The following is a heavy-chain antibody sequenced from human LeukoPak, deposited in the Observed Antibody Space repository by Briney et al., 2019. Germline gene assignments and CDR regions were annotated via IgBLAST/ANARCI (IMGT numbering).Heavy chain of an antibody. CDR2: ISGSGGST. D-gene: IGHD6-19*01. CDR3: AVAVVGGHDY. Sequence: GGSLRLSCAASGFTFTTFTMNWVRQAPGKGLEWVSAISGSGGSTYYADSVKGRFTISRDNSKNTLYLQMNSLRAEDTAVYYCAVAVVGGHDYWGQGTLVTVSS. J-gene: IGHJ4*02. V-gene: IGHV3-23*01. CDR1: GFTFTTFT.